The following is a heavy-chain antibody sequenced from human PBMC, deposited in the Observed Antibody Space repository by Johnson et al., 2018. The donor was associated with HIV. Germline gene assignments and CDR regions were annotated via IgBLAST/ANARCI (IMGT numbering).Heavy chain of an antibody. CDR2: IYSGGST. CDR3: ARGYSGSDDAFDI. Sequence: VRLVETGGGLIQPGGSLRLSCAASGFTVSSNYMSWVRQAPGKGLEWVSVIYSGGSTYYADSVKGRFTISRDNSKNTLYLQMNSLRAEDTAVYYCARGYSGSDDAFDIWGQGTMVTVSS. V-gene: IGHV3-53*02. CDR1: GFTVSSNY. J-gene: IGHJ3*02. D-gene: IGHD1-26*01.